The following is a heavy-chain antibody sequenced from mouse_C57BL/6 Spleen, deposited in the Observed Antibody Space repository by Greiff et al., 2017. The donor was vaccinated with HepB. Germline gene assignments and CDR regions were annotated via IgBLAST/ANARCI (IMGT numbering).Heavy chain of an antibody. CDR1: GYAFSSYW. CDR2: IYPGDGDT. D-gene: IGHD1-1*01. CDR3: ARPYYGSSLAEFAY. V-gene: IGHV1-80*01. Sequence: QVQLQQSGAELVKPGASVKISCKASGYAFSSYWMNWVKQRPGKGLEWIGQIYPGDGDTNYNGKFKGKATLTADKSSSTAYMQLSSLTSEDTAVYYCARPYYGSSLAEFAYWGQGTLVTVSA. J-gene: IGHJ3*01.